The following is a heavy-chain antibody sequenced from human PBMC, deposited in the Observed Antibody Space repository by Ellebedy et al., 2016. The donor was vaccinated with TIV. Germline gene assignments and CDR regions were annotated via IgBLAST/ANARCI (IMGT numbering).Heavy chain of an antibody. CDR3: AKDHSTYYDFWSGTFDY. D-gene: IGHD3-3*01. CDR2: ISGSGGST. V-gene: IGHV3-23*01. CDR1: GFTFSSYA. Sequence: GGSLRLSCAASGFTFSSYAMSWVRQAPGKGLEWVSAISGSGGSTYYADSVKGRFTISRDNSKNTLYLQMNSLRAEDTAVYYCAKDHSTYYDFWSGTFDYWGQGTLVTVSS. J-gene: IGHJ4*02.